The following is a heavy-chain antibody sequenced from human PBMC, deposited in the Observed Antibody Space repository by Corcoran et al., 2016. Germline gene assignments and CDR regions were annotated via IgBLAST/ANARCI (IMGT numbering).Heavy chain of an antibody. CDR3: ARVSAAGTDYYYYYGMDV. CDR2: IIPIFGTA. Sequence: QVQLEQSGAEVKKPGSSVKVNCKASGGTFSSYAISWVRQAPGQGLEWMGGIIPIFGTANYAQKFQGRVTITADNSTSTAYMELSSLSAEDTAVYYCARVSAAGTDYYYYYGMDVWGQGTTVTVSS. J-gene: IGHJ6*02. V-gene: IGHV1-69*06. CDR1: GGTFSSYA. D-gene: IGHD6-13*01.